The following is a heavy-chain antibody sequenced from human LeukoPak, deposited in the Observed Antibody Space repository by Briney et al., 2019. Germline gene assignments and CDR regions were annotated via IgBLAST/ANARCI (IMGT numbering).Heavy chain of an antibody. CDR2: MNPNSGNT. CDR3: ARDRVVVVPAAKRYYMDV. J-gene: IGHJ6*03. CDR1: GYTFTSYD. Sequence: GASVKVSCKASGYTFTSYDINWVRQATGQGLEWMGWMNPNSGNTGYAQKFQGRVTMTRDTSTSTVYMELSSLRSEDTAVYYCARDRVVVVPAAKRYYMDVWGKETTVTVSS. V-gene: IGHV1-8*02. D-gene: IGHD2-2*01.